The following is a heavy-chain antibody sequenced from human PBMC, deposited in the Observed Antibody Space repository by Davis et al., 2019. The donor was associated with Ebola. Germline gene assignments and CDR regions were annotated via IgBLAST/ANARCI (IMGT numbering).Heavy chain of an antibody. Sequence: SVKVSCKASGYTFTSYYMHWVRQAPGQGLEWMGGIIPIFGTANYAQKFQGRVTITADESTSTAYMELSRLRSDDTAVYYCARQVAGTGWFDPWGQGTLVTVSS. D-gene: IGHD6-19*01. CDR3: ARQVAGTGWFDP. V-gene: IGHV1-69*13. CDR2: IIPIFGTA. J-gene: IGHJ5*02. CDR1: GYTFTSYY.